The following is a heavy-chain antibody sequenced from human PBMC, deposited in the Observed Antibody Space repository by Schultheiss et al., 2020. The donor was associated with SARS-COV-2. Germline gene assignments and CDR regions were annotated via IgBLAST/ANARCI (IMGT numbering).Heavy chain of an antibody. V-gene: IGHV3-48*02. CDR1: GFTFSSYA. CDR3: AREDPNYDFWSGYLGPPDY. CDR2: ISSSSSTI. Sequence: GGSLRLSCAASGFTFSSYAMHWVRQAPGKGLEWVSYISSSSSTIYYADSVKGRFTISRDNAKNSLYLQMNSLRDEDTAVYYCAREDPNYDFWSGYLGPPDYWGQGTLVTVSS. D-gene: IGHD3-3*01. J-gene: IGHJ4*02.